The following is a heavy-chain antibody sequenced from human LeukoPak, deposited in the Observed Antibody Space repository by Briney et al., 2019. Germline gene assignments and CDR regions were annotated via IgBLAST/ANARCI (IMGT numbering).Heavy chain of an antibody. Sequence: GESLKISCNGSGYSFTDYWIGWVRQMPGKGLEWMGIIYPGDSDTRYSPSFQGQVTISADKSISTAYLQWSSLKASDTAMYYCARTMTTVTTGFDYWGQGTLVTVSS. CDR1: GYSFTDYW. D-gene: IGHD4-17*01. J-gene: IGHJ4*02. CDR3: ARTMTTVTTGFDY. V-gene: IGHV5-51*01. CDR2: IYPGDSDT.